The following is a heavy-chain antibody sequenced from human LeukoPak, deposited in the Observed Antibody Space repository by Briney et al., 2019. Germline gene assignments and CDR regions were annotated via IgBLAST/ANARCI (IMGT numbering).Heavy chain of an antibody. D-gene: IGHD3-22*01. J-gene: IGHJ4*02. CDR2: IYYSGST. CDR3: ARSYYYDYRQIDY. V-gene: IGHV4-39*01. Sequence: ASETLSPTCTVSGDSISTSSYYWGWIRQPPGKGLEWLGSIYYSGSTYYNPSLKSRVTISVDTSKNQFSLNLYSVTAADTAVFYCARSYYYDYRQIDYWGQGTLVTVSS. CDR1: GDSISTSSYY.